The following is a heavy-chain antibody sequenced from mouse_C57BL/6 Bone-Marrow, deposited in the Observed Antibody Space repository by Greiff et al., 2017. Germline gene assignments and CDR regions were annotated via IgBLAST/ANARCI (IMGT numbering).Heavy chain of an antibody. CDR3: ARGNGYYPYWYFDV. J-gene: IGHJ1*03. D-gene: IGHD2-3*01. Sequence: EVQLQQSGPELVKPGASVKIPCKASGYTFTDYNMDWVKQSHGKSLEWIGDINPNNGGTIYNQKFKGKATLTVDKSSSTAYIELRSLTSEDTAVYYCARGNGYYPYWYFDVWGTGTTVTVSS. CDR1: GYTFTDYN. V-gene: IGHV1-18*01. CDR2: INPNNGGT.